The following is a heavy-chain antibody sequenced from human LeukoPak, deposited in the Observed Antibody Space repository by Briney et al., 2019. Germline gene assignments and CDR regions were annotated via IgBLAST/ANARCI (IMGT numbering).Heavy chain of an antibody. CDR1: GGSISSYY. D-gene: IGHD6-19*01. Sequence: SETLSLTCTVSGGSISSYYWSWIRQPAGKGLEWIGRIYTSGSTDYNPSLKSRITMSVDTSKNQFSLKVTSVTAADTAVYYCARSGGDRGWYYFDYWGQGTLVTVSS. CDR2: IYTSGST. CDR3: ARSGGDRGWYYFDY. V-gene: IGHV4-4*07. J-gene: IGHJ4*02.